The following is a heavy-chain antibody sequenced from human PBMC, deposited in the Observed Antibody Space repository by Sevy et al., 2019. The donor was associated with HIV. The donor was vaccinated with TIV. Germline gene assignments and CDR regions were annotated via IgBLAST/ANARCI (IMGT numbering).Heavy chain of an antibody. V-gene: IGHV3-72*01. CDR3: ARVMRRILWWSLDS. CDR1: GFTFSSYW. J-gene: IGHJ4*02. D-gene: IGHD2-21*01. CDR2: IRNKANSYTT. Sequence: GGSLRLSCAASGFTFSSYWMSWVRQAPGKGLEWVGRIRNKANSYTTEFAASVKGRFTISRDDSKNSLYLQMHSLKTDDTAVYYCARVMRRILWWSLDSWGQGTLVTVSS.